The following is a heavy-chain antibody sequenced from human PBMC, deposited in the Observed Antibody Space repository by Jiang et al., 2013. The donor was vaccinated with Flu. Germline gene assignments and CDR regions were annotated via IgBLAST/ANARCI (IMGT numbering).Heavy chain of an antibody. V-gene: IGHV3-74*01. CDR3: ARGAADFYYLDY. J-gene: IGHJ4*02. Sequence: VQLVESGGGLVHPGGSLRLSCAASGFTFTNNWIHWVRQAPGKGLVWVSRTNRDGTSTDYADSVKGRFTVSRDNAKNTVYLQMNSLRAEDTAVYYCARGAADFYYLDYWGQGTLVTVSS. CDR2: TNRDGTST. CDR1: GFTFTNNW. D-gene: IGHD6-25*01.